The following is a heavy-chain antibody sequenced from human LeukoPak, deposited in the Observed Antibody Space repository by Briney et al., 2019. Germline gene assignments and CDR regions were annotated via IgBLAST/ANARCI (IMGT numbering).Heavy chain of an antibody. CDR2: MSYDGITE. J-gene: IGHJ4*02. V-gene: IGHV3-30*04. CDR1: GFAFSSYA. Sequence: PGGSLRLSCAASGFAFSSYAMHWVRQAPGKGLEWVAIMSYDGITEDYSDSVKGRFSISRDNFKNTLFLQMNGLRDEDTAVYYCARDTSTGWSIKYFFDFWGQGTLVTVSS. D-gene: IGHD6-19*01. CDR3: ARDTSTGWSIKYFFDF.